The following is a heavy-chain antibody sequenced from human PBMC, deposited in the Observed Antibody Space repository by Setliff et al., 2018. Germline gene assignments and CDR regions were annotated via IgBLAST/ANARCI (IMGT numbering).Heavy chain of an antibody. CDR3: ARDRLLVGARYAMDV. J-gene: IGHJ6*03. CDR2: IYYSGST. Sequence: LSLTCTVSGGSINSGGYYWSWIRQHPGKGLEWIGYIYYSGSTYYNPSLKSRVTISVDTSKNQFSLKLSSVTAADTAVYYCARDRLLVGARYAMDVWGKGTTVTVSS. D-gene: IGHD1-26*01. V-gene: IGHV4-31*03. CDR1: GGSINSGGYY.